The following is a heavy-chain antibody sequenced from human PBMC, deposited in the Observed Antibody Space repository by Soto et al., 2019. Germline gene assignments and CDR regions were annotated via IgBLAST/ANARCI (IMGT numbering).Heavy chain of an antibody. CDR1: VFTFSSYS. V-gene: IGHV3-21*01. Sequence: GSLRLSCAASVFTFSSYSMNWVRQAPGKGLEWVSSISSSSSYIYYADSVKGRFTISRDNAKNSLYLQMNSLRAEDTAVYYCAPGGSSGGMDVWGQGTTVTVSS. CDR2: ISSSSSYI. D-gene: IGHD2-2*01. CDR3: APGGSSGGMDV. J-gene: IGHJ6*02.